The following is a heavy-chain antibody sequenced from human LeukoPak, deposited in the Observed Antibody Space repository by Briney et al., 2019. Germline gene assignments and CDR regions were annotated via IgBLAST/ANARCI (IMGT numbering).Heavy chain of an antibody. CDR3: AKETYSSGWYPYFDY. V-gene: IGHV3-23*01. D-gene: IGHD6-19*01. CDR1: GFTFSSYA. J-gene: IGHJ4*02. CDR2: ISGSGGST. Sequence: GGSLRLSCVASGFTFSSYAMSWVRQAPGKGLEWVSGISGSGGSTYYADSVKGRFTISRDNAKNTLFLQMNSLRAEDTAVYYCAKETYSSGWYPYFDYWGQGTLVTVSS.